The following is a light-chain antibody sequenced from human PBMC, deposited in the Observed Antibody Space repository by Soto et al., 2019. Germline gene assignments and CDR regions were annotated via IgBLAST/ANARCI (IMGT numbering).Light chain of an antibody. V-gene: IGKV1-27*01. J-gene: IGKJ1*01. CDR3: QNYNGAPWT. CDR1: QGISTY. CDR2: AAS. Sequence: DIQMTQSPSSLSASVGDRVTITCRASQGISTYLVWYQQKPGTVPKLLIFAASTLPSGVTSRFSGSGSGTDFTLTISSLQPEDVATYYCQNYNGAPWTFGQGTKVEIK.